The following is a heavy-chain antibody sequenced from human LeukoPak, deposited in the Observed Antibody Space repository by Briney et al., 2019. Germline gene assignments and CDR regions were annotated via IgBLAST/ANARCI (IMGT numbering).Heavy chain of an antibody. V-gene: IGHV3-21*01. CDR1: GFTFSTYA. CDR3: AREMYSGSFFDY. J-gene: IGHJ4*02. CDR2: IDIYSTKT. Sequence: PGGSLRLSCATSGFTFSTYAMTWVRQAPGKGLEWVSAIDIYSTKTNYADSVKGRFTISRDNAKNSLYLQMNSLRAEDTAVYYCAREMYSGSFFDYWGQGTLVTVSS. D-gene: IGHD1-26*01.